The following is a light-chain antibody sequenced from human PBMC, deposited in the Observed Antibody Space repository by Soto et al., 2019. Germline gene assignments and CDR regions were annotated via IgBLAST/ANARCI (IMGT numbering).Light chain of an antibody. J-gene: IGKJ1*01. CDR3: QQYNNWPRT. V-gene: IGKV3-15*01. Sequence: EIVMTQSPATLSVSPGERATLSCTASQSVTTNLACYQQKPGQAPRLLIYGASTRATGVPARFSGSGSGTEFTLTISSLQSEDFAVYYCQQYNNWPRTFGQGTKVEIK. CDR2: GAS. CDR1: QSVTTN.